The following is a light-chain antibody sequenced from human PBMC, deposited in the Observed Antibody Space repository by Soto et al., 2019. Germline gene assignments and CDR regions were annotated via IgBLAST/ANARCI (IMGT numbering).Light chain of an antibody. CDR2: EVS. CDR1: SSDVGGYHY. J-gene: IGLJ1*01. CDR3: SSYTSSSHP. V-gene: IGLV2-14*01. Sequence: QSVLTQPASVSGSPGQSITISCTGTSSDVGGYHYVSWYQQHPGKAPKLMIYEVSNRPSGVSNRFSGSKSGNTASLTISGLQAEDEADYYCSSYTSSSHPFGTGTKVTVL.